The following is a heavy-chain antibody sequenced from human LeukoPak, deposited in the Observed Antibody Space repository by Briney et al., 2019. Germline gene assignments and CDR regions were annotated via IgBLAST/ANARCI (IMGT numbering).Heavy chain of an antibody. J-gene: IGHJ4*02. CDR3: VRDFWSGSYY. D-gene: IGHD3-3*01. CDR1: GFTVSSNY. V-gene: IGHV3-66*02. Sequence: PGGSLRLSCAASGFTVSSNYMSWVRQAPGKGLGGVSVIYSGGSTYYADSVKGRFTISRDNSKNTLYLQMNSLRAEDTAVYYCVRDFWSGSYYWGQGTLVTVSS. CDR2: IYSGGST.